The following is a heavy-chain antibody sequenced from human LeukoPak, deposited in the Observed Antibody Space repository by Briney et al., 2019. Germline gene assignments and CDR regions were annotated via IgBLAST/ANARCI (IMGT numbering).Heavy chain of an antibody. Sequence: KTSETLSLTCTVSGGSISSSSYYWGWIRQPPGKGLEWIGSIYYSGSTYYNPSLKSRVTISVDTSKNQFSLKLSSVTAADTAVYYCARQGNWSPIYWGQGTLVTVSS. D-gene: IGHD1-1*01. J-gene: IGHJ4*02. CDR1: GGSISSSSYY. CDR2: IYYSGST. V-gene: IGHV4-39*01. CDR3: ARQGNWSPIY.